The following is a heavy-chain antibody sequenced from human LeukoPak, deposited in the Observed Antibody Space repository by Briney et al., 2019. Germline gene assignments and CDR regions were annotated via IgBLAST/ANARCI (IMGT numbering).Heavy chain of an antibody. CDR3: AKGIYSSGWSYFDY. Sequence: GGSQRLSCAASGFTFSNSAMSWVRQAPGKGLEWVSTLSGSGITTYYADSVKGRFTISRDNSKNTPYLQMNSLRAEDTAVYYCAKGIYSSGWSYFDYWGHGTLVTVSS. D-gene: IGHD6-19*01. CDR1: GFTFSNSA. CDR2: LSGSGITT. J-gene: IGHJ4*01. V-gene: IGHV3-23*01.